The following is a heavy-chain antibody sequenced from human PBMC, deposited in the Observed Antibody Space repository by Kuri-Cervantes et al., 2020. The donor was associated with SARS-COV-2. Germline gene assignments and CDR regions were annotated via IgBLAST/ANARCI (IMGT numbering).Heavy chain of an antibody. CDR3: VRRNVGAINDYSSYYMDL. Sequence: SETLSLSCGVYGGSFSGYYWSWIRQPPGKGLEWIGEINHSGSTNYNPSLESRVTISVDTSNNQFSLNLSSVTAADAAVYYCVRRNVGAINDYSSYYMDLWGKGTTVTVSS. D-gene: IGHD1-26*01. V-gene: IGHV4-34*01. CDR2: INHSGST. J-gene: IGHJ6*03. CDR1: GGSFSGYY.